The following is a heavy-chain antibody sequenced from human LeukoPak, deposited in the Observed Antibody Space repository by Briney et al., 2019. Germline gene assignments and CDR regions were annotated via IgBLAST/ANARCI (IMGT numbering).Heavy chain of an antibody. Sequence: GASVKVSCKASGYTFTDYYPHWVRQAPGQGLEWMGWINPNSGGANFALNFQGRVTMTRATSISTAYMELGRLTSDDTAVYYCARGVGSSWFDPWGQGTLVTVSP. J-gene: IGHJ5*02. V-gene: IGHV1-2*02. CDR2: INPNSGGA. CDR1: GYTFTDYY. CDR3: ARGVGSSWFDP. D-gene: IGHD6-13*01.